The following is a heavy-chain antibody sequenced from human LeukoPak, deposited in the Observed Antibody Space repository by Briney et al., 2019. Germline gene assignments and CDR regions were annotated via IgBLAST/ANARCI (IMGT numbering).Heavy chain of an antibody. J-gene: IGHJ5*02. CDR2: ISSKGGST. CDR1: GFTFSSYG. V-gene: IGHV3-64*01. CDR3: ARGSVYSSSSFDLWFDP. Sequence: GGSLRLSCAASGFTFSSYGMHWVRQAPGKGLEYVSAISSKGGSTYYANSVKGRFTISRDNSKNTLYLQMGSLRAEDMAVYYCARGSVYSSSSFDLWFDPRGKGTLVTVSS. D-gene: IGHD6-6*01.